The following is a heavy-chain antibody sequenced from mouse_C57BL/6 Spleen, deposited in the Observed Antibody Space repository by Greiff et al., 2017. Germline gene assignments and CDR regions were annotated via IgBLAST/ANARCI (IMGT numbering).Heavy chain of an antibody. CDR1: GFNIKNTY. D-gene: IGHD3-3*01. J-gene: IGHJ1*03. Sequence: EVKVVESVAELVRPGASVKLSCTASGFNIKNTYMHWVKQRPGQGLEWIGRIDPANGNTKYAPKFQGKATITADTSSNTAYMRLSSLTSVDTAIYYSARGTVYWYFDVWGTGTTVTASS. CDR2: IDPANGNT. V-gene: IGHV14-3*01. CDR3: ARGTVYWYFDV.